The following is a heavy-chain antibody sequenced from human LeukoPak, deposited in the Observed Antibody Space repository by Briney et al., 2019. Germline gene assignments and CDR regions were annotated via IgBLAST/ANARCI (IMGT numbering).Heavy chain of an antibody. D-gene: IGHD6-13*01. Sequence: SETLSVTCTVSGDSISDYDWSWIRQPAGKGLEWIGHIHTSGSTNYNPSLKSRITMSVDTSKNQFSLRLSSVTAADTAVYYCATRYSSNWYFDYRGQGTLVTVSS. J-gene: IGHJ4*02. V-gene: IGHV4-4*07. CDR1: GDSISDYD. CDR3: ATRYSSNWYFDY. CDR2: IHTSGST.